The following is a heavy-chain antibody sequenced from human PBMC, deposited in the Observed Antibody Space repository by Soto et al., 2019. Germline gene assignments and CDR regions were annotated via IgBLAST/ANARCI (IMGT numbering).Heavy chain of an antibody. V-gene: IGHV1-69*13. D-gene: IGHD1-26*01. Sequence: GASVKVSCKASGGTFSSYAISWVRQAPGQGLEWMGGIIPIFGTANYAQKFQGRVTITADESTSTAYMELSSLRSEDTAVYYCARGKWELRTHHPFDYWGQGTLVTVSS. CDR3: ARGKWELRTHHPFDY. CDR1: GGTFSSYA. CDR2: IIPIFGTA. J-gene: IGHJ4*02.